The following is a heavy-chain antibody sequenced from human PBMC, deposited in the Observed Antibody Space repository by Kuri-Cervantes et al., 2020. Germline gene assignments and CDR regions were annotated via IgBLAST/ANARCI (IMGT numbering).Heavy chain of an antibody. CDR2: ISASSSSI. D-gene: IGHD2-15*01. CDR1: GSTFGTHA. CDR3: ARFCSGGRASRYNWFDP. Sequence: GESLKISCVVSGSTFGTHAMNWVRQAPGKGLEWVSYISASSSSIHYADSVKGRFTISRDNAKNSLYLQMNSLRAEDTAVYYCARFCSGGRASRYNWFDPWGQGTLVTDSS. J-gene: IGHJ5*02. V-gene: IGHV3-48*04.